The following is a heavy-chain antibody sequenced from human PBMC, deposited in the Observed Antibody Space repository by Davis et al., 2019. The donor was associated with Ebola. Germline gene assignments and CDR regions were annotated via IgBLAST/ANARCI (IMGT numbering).Heavy chain of an antibody. V-gene: IGHV3-33*01. J-gene: IGHJ4*02. D-gene: IGHD1-26*01. CDR3: ARGIGWERPYYFDY. Sequence: PGGSLRLSCAAPGFTFSSYGMHWVRHAPGKGLEWVAVIWYDGSNKYYADSVKGRFTISRDNAKNSLYLQMNSLRDEDTAGYYCARGIGWERPYYFDYWGQGTLVTVSS. CDR1: GFTFSSYG. CDR2: IWYDGSNK.